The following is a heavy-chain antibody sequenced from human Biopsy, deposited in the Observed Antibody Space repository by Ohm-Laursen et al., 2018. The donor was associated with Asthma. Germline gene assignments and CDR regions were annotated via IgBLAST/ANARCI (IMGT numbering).Heavy chain of an antibody. CDR3: ARKYYDFLTGQGNDAFAI. Sequence: ASVKASCKASGYTLISYAIHRVRQAPGQRLGWICWINAGNGNTKYSQKFQGRVTITRDTSAKTSSMELSSLRSEDTAVYYCARKYYDFLTGQGNDAFAIWGQGTMVTVSS. V-gene: IGHV1-3*01. D-gene: IGHD3-9*01. CDR1: GYTLISYA. J-gene: IGHJ3*02. CDR2: INAGNGNT.